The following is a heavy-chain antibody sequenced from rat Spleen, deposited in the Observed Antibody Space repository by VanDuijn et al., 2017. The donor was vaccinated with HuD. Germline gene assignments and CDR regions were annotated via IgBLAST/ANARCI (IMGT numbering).Heavy chain of an antibody. CDR1: GFTFNNYG. CDR2: ISYDGITT. V-gene: IGHV5-29*01. CDR3: ARAGYLRDWYFDF. J-gene: IGHJ1*01. Sequence: EVQLVESGGGLVQPGRSMKLSCAASGFTFNNYGMAWVRQVPTKGLEWVAAISYDGITTYYRDSVRGRFTISRDDAKSTLYLQMDSLRSEDTATYYCARAGYLRDWYFDFWGPGTMVTVSS. D-gene: IGHD2-2*01.